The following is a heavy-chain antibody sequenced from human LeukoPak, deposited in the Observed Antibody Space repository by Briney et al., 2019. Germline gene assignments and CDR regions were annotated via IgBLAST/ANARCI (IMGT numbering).Heavy chain of an antibody. J-gene: IGHJ4*02. D-gene: IGHD3-22*01. CDR1: GGTFSSYA. CDR3: AREGGTDSSGYYFDY. CDR2: IIPIFGTA. V-gene: IGHV1-69*05. Sequence: SVKFSCKASGGTFSSYAISWVRQAPGQGLEWMGGIIPIFGTANYAQKFQGRVTITTDESTSTAYMELSSLRSEDTAVYYCAREGGTDSSGYYFDYWGQGTLVTVSS.